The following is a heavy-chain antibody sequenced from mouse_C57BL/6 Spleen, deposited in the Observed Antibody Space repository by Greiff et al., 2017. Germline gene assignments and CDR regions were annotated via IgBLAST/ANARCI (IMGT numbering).Heavy chain of an antibody. V-gene: IGHV1-61*01. D-gene: IGHD1-1*01. CDR1: GYTFTSYW. J-gene: IGHJ2*01. CDR3: AREGITTVEFDY. CDR2: IYPSDSET. Sequence: QVQLQQPGAELVRPGSSVKLSCKASGYTFTSYWMDWVKQRPGQGLEWIGNIYPSDSETHYNQKFKDKATLTVDKSSSTAYMQLSSLTSEDSAVYDSAREGITTVEFDYWGQGTTLTVSS.